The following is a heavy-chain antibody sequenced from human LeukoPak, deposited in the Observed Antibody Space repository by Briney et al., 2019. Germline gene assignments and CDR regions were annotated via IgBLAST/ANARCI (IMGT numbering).Heavy chain of an antibody. D-gene: IGHD1-26*01. Sequence: GGSLRLSCAASGFTFSSYEMNWVRQAPGKGLEWVSYISSSGSTIYYADSVKGRFTISRDNAKNSLYLQMNSMRAEDTAVYYCAREQDVVGATFGFDYWGQGTLVTVSS. CDR1: GFTFSSYE. V-gene: IGHV3-48*03. J-gene: IGHJ4*02. CDR2: ISSSGSTI. CDR3: AREQDVVGATFGFDY.